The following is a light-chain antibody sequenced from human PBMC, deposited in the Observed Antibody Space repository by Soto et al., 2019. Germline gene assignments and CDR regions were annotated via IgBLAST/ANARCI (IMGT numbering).Light chain of an antibody. J-gene: IGKJ1*01. CDR3: QQYYSYPWT. Sequence: DIQMTQSPSTLSASVGDRVTITCRASQSISTYLAWYQQKPGKAPKVLIYWASSLESGVPSRFGDSGSGTESALTISSLQSHDSPSYHYYQQYYSYPWTFGQGTKVEVK. CDR2: WAS. CDR1: QSISTY. V-gene: IGKV1-5*03.